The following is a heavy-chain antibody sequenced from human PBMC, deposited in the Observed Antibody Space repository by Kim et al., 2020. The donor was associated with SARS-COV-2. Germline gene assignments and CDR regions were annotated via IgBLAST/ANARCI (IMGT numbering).Heavy chain of an antibody. D-gene: IGHD3-16*02. J-gene: IGHJ4*02. Sequence: ASVKVSCKASGYTFTSYGISWVRQAPGQGLEWMGWISAYNGNTNYAQKLQGRVTMTTDTSTSTAYMELRSLRSDDTAVYYCARDSPSTPDRIMITFGGVIAPGYFDYWGQGTLVTVSS. V-gene: IGHV1-18*04. CDR2: ISAYNGNT. CDR3: ARDSPSTPDRIMITFGGVIAPGYFDY. CDR1: GYTFTSYG.